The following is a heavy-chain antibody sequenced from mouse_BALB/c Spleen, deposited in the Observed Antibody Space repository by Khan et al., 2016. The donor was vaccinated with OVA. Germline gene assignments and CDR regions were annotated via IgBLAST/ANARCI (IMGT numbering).Heavy chain of an antibody. CDR1: GFTFSSYS. V-gene: IGHV5-6*01. CDR3: ASHLTGSCAY. J-gene: IGHJ3*01. Sequence: EVELVESGGDLVKPGGSLKLSCAASGFTFSSYSMSWVRQTPDKRLEWVASISSGGDYTYYPDIVTGRFTISRDNAKNTLYLEMSSLKSEDTAMYYCASHLTGSCAYWGQGTLVTVSA. D-gene: IGHD4-1*01. CDR2: ISSGGDYT.